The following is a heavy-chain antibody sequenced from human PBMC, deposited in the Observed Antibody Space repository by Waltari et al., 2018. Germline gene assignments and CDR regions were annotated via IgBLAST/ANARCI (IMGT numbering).Heavy chain of an antibody. Sequence: QAQVAESGGGVVQPGGSLRLSCTGSGFSVRTNAMDWVRPAPGKGRELLAVRSNDDTKKDYADSVEGRCTISRDNAKNSLYLQMNSLRAEDTAVYYCARDYTVSLWFGELRGQGTLVTVSS. CDR3: ARDYTVSLWFGEL. J-gene: IGHJ4*02. CDR1: GFSVRTNA. CDR2: RSNDDTKK. V-gene: IGHV3-33*01. D-gene: IGHD3-10*01.